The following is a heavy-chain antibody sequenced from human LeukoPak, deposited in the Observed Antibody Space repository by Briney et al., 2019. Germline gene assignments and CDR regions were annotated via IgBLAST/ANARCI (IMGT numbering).Heavy chain of an antibody. CDR2: INPNSGGT. CDR3: ATSLKSDAFDI. CDR1: GYTFTSYG. J-gene: IGHJ3*02. D-gene: IGHD3-16*02. Sequence: ASVKVSCKASGYTFTSYGISWVRQAPGQGLEWMGWINPNSGGTNYAQKFQGRVTMTRDTSISTAYMELSRLRSDDTAVYYCATSLKSDAFDIWGQGTMVTVSS. V-gene: IGHV1-2*02.